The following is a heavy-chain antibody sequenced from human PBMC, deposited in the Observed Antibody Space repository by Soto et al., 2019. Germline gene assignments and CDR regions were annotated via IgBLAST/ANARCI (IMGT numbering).Heavy chain of an antibody. Sequence: SETLSLTCAVSGGSISSSNWWSWVRQPPGKGLEWIGEIYHSGSTNYNPSLKSRVTISVDKSKNQFSLKLSSVTAADTAVYYCARQAGYVFWSGYHNWFDPWGQGTLVTVSS. CDR3: ARQAGYVFWSGYHNWFDP. V-gene: IGHV4-4*02. CDR1: GGSISSSNW. CDR2: IYHSGST. D-gene: IGHD3-3*01. J-gene: IGHJ5*02.